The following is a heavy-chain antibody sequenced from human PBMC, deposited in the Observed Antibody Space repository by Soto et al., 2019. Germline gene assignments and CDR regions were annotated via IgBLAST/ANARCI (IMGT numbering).Heavy chain of an antibody. V-gene: IGHV2-5*02. Sequence: QINLIESGPTLVKPTQTLTLTCTFSGFSLSTSGAAVGWVRQPPGRAPEWLALIYWDGDKRYNASLGNRLTITKDTSMNQVVLTLTNVEPADTATYYCAHRATMTIFGLIIDNGIWFDPWGQGTRVIVSS. CDR2: IYWDGDK. CDR1: GFSLSTSGAA. CDR3: AHRATMTIFGLIIDNGIWFDP. J-gene: IGHJ5*02. D-gene: IGHD3-3*01.